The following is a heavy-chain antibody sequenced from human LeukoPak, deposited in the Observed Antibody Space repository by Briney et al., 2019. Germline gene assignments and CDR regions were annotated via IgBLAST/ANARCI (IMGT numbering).Heavy chain of an antibody. D-gene: IGHD2-15*01. Sequence: ESGPALVKPTQTLTLTCTFSGFSLSTSGMCVSWIRQPPGKALGWLALIDWDDDKYYSTSLKTRLTISKDTSKNQVVLTMTNMDPVDTATYYCARSGGSCYCLDYWGQGTLVTVSS. CDR2: IDWDDDK. CDR1: GFSLSTSGMC. V-gene: IGHV2-70*01. CDR3: ARSGGSCYCLDY. J-gene: IGHJ4*02.